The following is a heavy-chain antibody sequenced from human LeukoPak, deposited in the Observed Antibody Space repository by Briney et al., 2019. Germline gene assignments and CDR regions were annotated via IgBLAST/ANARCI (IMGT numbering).Heavy chain of an antibody. D-gene: IGHD6-13*01. CDR3: ARSQSSSLIDY. V-gene: IGHV3-33*01. CDR2: IWYDGSKK. CDR1: GFSFSSYG. J-gene: IGHJ4*02. Sequence: GGSLRLSCSASGFSFSSYGMHWVRQAPGKGLEWVAVIWYDGSKKYYGDSVKGRFTISRDNSKNTLYLQMNSLTVEDTAVYYCARSQSSSLIDYWGQGTLVTVSS.